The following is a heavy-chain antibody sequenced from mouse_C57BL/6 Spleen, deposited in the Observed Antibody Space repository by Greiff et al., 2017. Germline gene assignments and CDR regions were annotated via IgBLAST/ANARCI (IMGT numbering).Heavy chain of an antibody. CDR2: INPSSGYT. J-gene: IGHJ2*01. CDR1: GYTFTSYW. D-gene: IGHD4-1*01. CDR3: AKSHSNWVFDY. Sequence: QVQLQQSGAELAKPGASVKLSCKASGYTFTSYWMHWVKQRPGQGLEWIGYINPSSGYTKYNQKFKDKATLTADKSSSTAYLQLSSLTYEDSAVYYCAKSHSNWVFDYWGQGTTLTVSS. V-gene: IGHV1-7*01.